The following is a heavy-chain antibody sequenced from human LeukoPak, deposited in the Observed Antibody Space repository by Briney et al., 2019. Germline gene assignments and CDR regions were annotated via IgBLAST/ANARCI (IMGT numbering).Heavy chain of an antibody. Sequence: ASVKVSCKASGYTFTSYDINWVRQATGQGLEWMGWMNPNSGNTGYAQKFQGRVTMTRNTSISTAYMELSSLRSEDTAVYYCARDGGGSGSYYNFLGYYYYGMDVWGQGTTVTVSS. D-gene: IGHD3-10*01. CDR3: ARDGGGSGSYYNFLGYYYYGMDV. J-gene: IGHJ6*02. CDR2: MNPNSGNT. V-gene: IGHV1-8*01. CDR1: GYTFTSYD.